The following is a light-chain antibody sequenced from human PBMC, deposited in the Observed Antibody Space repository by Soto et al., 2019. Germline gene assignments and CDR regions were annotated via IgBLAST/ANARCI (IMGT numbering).Light chain of an antibody. J-gene: IGKJ5*01. CDR2: TAS. Sequence: HMTRSPYTLCAALGKMCATTWRASQSISAWLAWYQQKPGRAPNILIYTASSLQSGVPSSFSGSGYGTDFTLTLTRLPPEDFLTYYCQQYTSSPRTFRQGTQLDIK. V-gene: IGKV1-5*01. CDR3: QQYTSSPRT. CDR1: QSISAW.